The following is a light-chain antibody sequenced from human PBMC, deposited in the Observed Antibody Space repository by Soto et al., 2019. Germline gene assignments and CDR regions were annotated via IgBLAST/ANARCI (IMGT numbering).Light chain of an antibody. Sequence: DIQMTESPCTRSPSVGDTVTITSRASQSISVWLAWYQQKAGKAPNXXXYKASRLESGVPSRFSGSGSETELTLTTSSLQHGDSATYYCQQYNSYSPTFGQGTKVDIK. V-gene: IGKV1-5*03. CDR1: QSISVW. CDR2: KAS. CDR3: QQYNSYSPT. J-gene: IGKJ1*01.